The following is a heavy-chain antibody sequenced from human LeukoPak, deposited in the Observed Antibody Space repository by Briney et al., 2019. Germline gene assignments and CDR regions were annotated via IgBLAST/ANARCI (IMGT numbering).Heavy chain of an antibody. CDR3: ARGTRAVPVPFDP. D-gene: IGHD1-7*01. CDR1: GGSINSYY. V-gene: IGHV4-59*01. Sequence: PSETLSLTCTVSGGSINSYYWSWIRQPPGKGLEWIGYIFSAGSTNYNPSLKSRVTISVDMSKNQFSLKLNSMTAADTAVYYCARGTRAVPVPFDPWGQGTLITVSS. J-gene: IGHJ5*02. CDR2: IFSAGST.